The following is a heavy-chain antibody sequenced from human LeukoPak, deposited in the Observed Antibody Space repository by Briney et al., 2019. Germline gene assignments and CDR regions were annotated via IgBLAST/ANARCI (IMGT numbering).Heavy chain of an antibody. D-gene: IGHD4-17*01. CDR3: ARYYSDIGAFDI. V-gene: IGHV4-38-2*02. J-gene: IGHJ3*02. CDR2: ISLGGTT. Sequence: SETLPLTCTVSGYDVSSGFYWGWIRPPPGKGLESIGSISLGGTTHYNPSLKSRVIISVDTSKNQFSLKLSSVTAADTAVYYCARYYSDIGAFDIWGQGTMVTVSS. CDR1: GYDVSSGFY.